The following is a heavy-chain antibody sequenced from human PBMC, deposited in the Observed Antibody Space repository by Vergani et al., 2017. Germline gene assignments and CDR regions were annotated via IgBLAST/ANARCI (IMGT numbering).Heavy chain of an antibody. Sequence: QVQLQESGPGLVKPSETLSLTCTVSGGSISSYYWSWIRQPPGKGLEWIGYIYYSGSTNYNPSLKSRVTISVDTAKNQFSLKLSSGTAADTAVYYCARGPSEIYYGWGPIDYWGQGTLVTVSS. CDR3: ARGPSEIYYGWGPIDY. J-gene: IGHJ4*02. CDR2: IYYSGST. V-gene: IGHV4-59*01. CDR1: GGSISSYY. D-gene: IGHD3-10*01.